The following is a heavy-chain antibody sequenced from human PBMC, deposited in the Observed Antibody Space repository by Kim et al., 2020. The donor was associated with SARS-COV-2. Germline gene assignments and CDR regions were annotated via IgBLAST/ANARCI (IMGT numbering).Heavy chain of an antibody. CDR3: AREDDGDYGGGADY. D-gene: IGHD4-17*01. CDR2: IYYSGST. J-gene: IGHJ4*02. V-gene: IGHV4-30-4*01. Sequence: SETLSLTCTVSGGSISSGDYYWSWIRQPPGKGLEWIGYIYYSGSTYYNPSLKSRVTISVDTSKNQFSLKLSSVTAADTAVYYCAREDDGDYGGGADYWGQGTLVTVSS. CDR1: GGSISSGDYY.